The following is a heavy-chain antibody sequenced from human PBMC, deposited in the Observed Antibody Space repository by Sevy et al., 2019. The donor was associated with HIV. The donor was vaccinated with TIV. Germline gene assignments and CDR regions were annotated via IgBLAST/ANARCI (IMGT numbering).Heavy chain of an antibody. V-gene: IGHV4-34*01. CDR3: ARWIETPGEWELRHFDY. CDR1: GGSFSGYY. CDR2: INHSGST. J-gene: IGHJ4*02. Sequence: SETLSLTCAVYGGSFSGYYWSWIRQPPGKGLEWIGEINHSGSTNYNPSLKSRVTISVDTSKNQFSLKLSSVTAADTAVYYCARWIETPGEWELRHFDYWGQGTLVTVSS. D-gene: IGHD1-26*01.